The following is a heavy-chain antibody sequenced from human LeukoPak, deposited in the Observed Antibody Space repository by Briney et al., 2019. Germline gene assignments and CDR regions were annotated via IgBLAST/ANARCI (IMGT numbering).Heavy chain of an antibody. CDR1: GFTFSSYS. J-gene: IGHJ4*02. D-gene: IGHD4-23*01. V-gene: IGHV3-21*01. CDR3: ARDSNGGGSFDY. CDR2: ISSSSSYI. Sequence: GGSLRLSCAASGFTFSSYSVNWVRQAPGKGLEWVSSISSSSSYIYYADSVKGRFTISRDNAKNSLYQQMNSLRAEDTAVYYCARDSNGGGSFDYWGQGTLVTVSS.